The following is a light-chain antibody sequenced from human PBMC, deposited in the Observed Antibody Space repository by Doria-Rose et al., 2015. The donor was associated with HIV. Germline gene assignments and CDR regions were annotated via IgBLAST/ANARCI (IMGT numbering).Light chain of an antibody. Sequence: VLTQSPGTLSLSPGERATLSCRASQSFSSTYLAWYQQKPGQAPSLLIYDGTTRATGIPDRFSASGSGTDFTLTINRLEPEDFALYYCHQYGTSWTFGQGTKVEI. CDR3: HQYGTSWT. J-gene: IGKJ1*01. V-gene: IGKV3-20*01. CDR1: QSFSSTY. CDR2: DGT.